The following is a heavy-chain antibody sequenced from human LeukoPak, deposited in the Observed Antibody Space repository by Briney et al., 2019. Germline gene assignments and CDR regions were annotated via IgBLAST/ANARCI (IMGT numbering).Heavy chain of an antibody. CDR2: INCKSGAT. J-gene: IGHJ5*02. D-gene: IGHD2-2*01. Sequence: GASVKVSCKASGYTFTGYYIHWVRQAPGQGLEWMGWINCKSGATNYAEKFQGRVTMTRDRPIRTAYMGLSRLRSDDTAVYYCARSPDLAPAAMGRFDPWGQGTLVTVSS. CDR3: ARSPDLAPAAMGRFDP. CDR1: GYTFTGYY. V-gene: IGHV1-2*02.